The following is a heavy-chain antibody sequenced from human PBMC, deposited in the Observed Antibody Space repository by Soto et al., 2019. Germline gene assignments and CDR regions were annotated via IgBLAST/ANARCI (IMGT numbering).Heavy chain of an antibody. CDR2: TSASSAGT. Sequence: GGSLRLSCAASGFTFSSYAMTWVRQAPGKGVEWVSATSASSAGTYYADSVKGRFTISRDNSKNTLYLQMNSLRAEDTAVYYWAKLDYYDSSGSSPFDYGGHGTLVTVSS. CDR3: AKLDYYDSSGSSPFDY. CDR1: GFTFSSYA. J-gene: IGHJ4*01. D-gene: IGHD3-22*01. V-gene: IGHV3-23*01.